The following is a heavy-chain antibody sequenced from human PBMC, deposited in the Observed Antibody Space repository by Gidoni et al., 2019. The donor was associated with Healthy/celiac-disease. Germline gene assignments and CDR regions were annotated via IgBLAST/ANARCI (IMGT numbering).Heavy chain of an antibody. D-gene: IGHD6-19*01. J-gene: IGHJ4*02. V-gene: IGHV1-69*19. Sequence: QVQLVQSGAEVKKPGSSVKVSCKASGGPFSSYAISWVRQAPGQGLEWMGGVIPILGKANYEQKFQGRVTITADESTSTAYMELSSLRSEDTAVYYCARGSSSGWYPSFDYWGQGTLVTVSS. CDR3: ARGSSSGWYPSFDY. CDR1: GGPFSSYA. CDR2: VIPILGKA.